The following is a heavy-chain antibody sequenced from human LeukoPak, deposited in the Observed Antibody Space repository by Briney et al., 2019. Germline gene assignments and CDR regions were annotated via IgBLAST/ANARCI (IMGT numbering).Heavy chain of an antibody. D-gene: IGHD1-26*01. CDR3: ANLLRGYWYFDL. CDR2: IYYSGST. J-gene: IGHJ2*01. CDR1: GGSISSYY. Sequence: SETLSLTCTVSGGSISSYYWSWIRQPPGKGLGWIGYIYYSGSTNYNPSLKSRVTISVDTSKNQFSLKLSSVTAADTAVYYCANLLRGYWYFDLWGRGTLVTVSS. V-gene: IGHV4-59*01.